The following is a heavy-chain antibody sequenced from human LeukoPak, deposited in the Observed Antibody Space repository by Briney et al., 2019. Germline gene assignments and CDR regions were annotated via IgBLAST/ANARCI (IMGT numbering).Heavy chain of an antibody. J-gene: IGHJ6*02. CDR3: ARATGAATHYYYYGMDV. V-gene: IGHV3-30-3*01. CDR1: GFTFSSYA. CDR2: ISYDGSNK. Sequence: GGSLRLSCAASGFTFSSYAMHWVRQAPGKGLEWVAVISYDGSNKYYADSVKGRFTISRDNSKNTLYLQMNSLRAEDTAVYYCARATGAATHYYYYGMDVWGRGTTVTVSS. D-gene: IGHD3-10*01.